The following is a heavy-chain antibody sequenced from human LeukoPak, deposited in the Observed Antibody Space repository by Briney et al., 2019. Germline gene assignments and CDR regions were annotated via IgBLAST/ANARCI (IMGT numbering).Heavy chain of an antibody. V-gene: IGHV3-49*04. CDR2: IRSKAYGGTT. J-gene: IGHJ5*02. D-gene: IGHD6-13*01. CDR1: GFTFSSYS. Sequence: GGSLRLSCAASGFTFSSYSMNWVRQAPGKGLEWVGFIRSKAYGGTTEYAASVKGRFTISRDDSKSIAYLQMNSLKTEDTAVYYCTRSSSWYNWFDPWGQGTLVTVSS. CDR3: TRSSSWYNWFDP.